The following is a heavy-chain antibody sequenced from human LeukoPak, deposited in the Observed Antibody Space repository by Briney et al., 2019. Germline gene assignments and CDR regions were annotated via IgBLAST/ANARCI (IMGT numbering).Heavy chain of an antibody. V-gene: IGHV3-33*01. D-gene: IGHD3-10*01. CDR3: ARFGSGSWPWAFDI. CDR1: GFSFRDYG. Sequence: GRSLRLSCAASGFSFRDYGMHWVRQAPGKGLEWMGVIWNDGSKKDYADFVKGRLTVSRDNYKSTLYLQVNSLRAEDTAVYYCARFGSGSWPWAFDIWGQGTMVTVSP. J-gene: IGHJ3*02. CDR2: IWNDGSKK.